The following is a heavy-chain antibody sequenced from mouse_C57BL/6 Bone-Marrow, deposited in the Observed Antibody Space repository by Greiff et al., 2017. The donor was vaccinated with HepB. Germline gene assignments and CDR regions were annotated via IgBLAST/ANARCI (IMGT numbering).Heavy chain of an antibody. Sequence: EVQLQQSGPELVKPGASVKMSCKASGYTFTDYNMHWVKQSHGKSLEWIGYINPNNGGTSYNQKFKGKATLTVNKSSSTAYMELRSLTSEDSAVYYCARYSYYGSPYYYAMDYWGQGTSVTVSS. V-gene: IGHV1-22*01. CDR3: ARYSYYGSPYYYAMDY. D-gene: IGHD1-1*01. CDR2: INPNNGGT. CDR1: GYTFTDYN. J-gene: IGHJ4*01.